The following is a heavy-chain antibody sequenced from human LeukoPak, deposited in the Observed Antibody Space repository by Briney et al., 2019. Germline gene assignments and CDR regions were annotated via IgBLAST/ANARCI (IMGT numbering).Heavy chain of an antibody. CDR1: GDSISSSSYY. Sequence: SETLSLTCTVSGDSISSSSYYWGWIRQPPGKGLEWIGSIYYSGNTYYNASLKSQVSISIDTSKNQFSLKLTSVTAADTAVYYCARQTGSGLFILPGGQGTLVTVSS. CDR2: IYYSGNT. D-gene: IGHD3/OR15-3a*01. V-gene: IGHV4-39*01. CDR3: ARQTGSGLFILP. J-gene: IGHJ4*02.